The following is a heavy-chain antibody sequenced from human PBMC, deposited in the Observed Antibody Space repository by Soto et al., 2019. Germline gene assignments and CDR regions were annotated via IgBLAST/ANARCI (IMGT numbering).Heavy chain of an antibody. V-gene: IGHV1-3*01. CDR1: GYTFTSYA. D-gene: IGHD2-2*01. J-gene: IGHJ3*02. CDR2: INAGNGNT. CDR3: ARVPAAMFGAFDI. Sequence: QVPLVQSGAEVKKPGASVKVSCKASGYTFTSYAMHWVRQAPGQRLEWMGWINAGNGNTKYSQKFQGRVTITRDTSASTAYMELSSLRSEDTAVYYCARVPAAMFGAFDIWGQGTMVTVSS.